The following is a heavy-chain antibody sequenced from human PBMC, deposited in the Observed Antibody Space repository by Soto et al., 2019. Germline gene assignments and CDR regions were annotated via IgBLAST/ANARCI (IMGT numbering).Heavy chain of an antibody. Sequence: GGSLRLSCAASGFTFSTYTMNWVRQGPGQGLEWVSAIIGGGTTYYADSVKGRFTISRDDSKNTLYLQMNSLRAEDTAIYYCAKGGLPILVVPFDYWGQGTLVTVSS. J-gene: IGHJ4*02. D-gene: IGHD3-3*01. CDR2: IIGGGTT. CDR3: AKGGLPILVVPFDY. V-gene: IGHV3-23*01. CDR1: GFTFSTYT.